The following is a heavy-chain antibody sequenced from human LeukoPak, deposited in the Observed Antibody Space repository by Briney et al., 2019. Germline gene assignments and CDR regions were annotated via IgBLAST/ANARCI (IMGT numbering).Heavy chain of an antibody. CDR2: IYTSGST. D-gene: IGHD4-23*01. CDR3: ASSSHYGGDYYYGMDV. CDR1: GGSISSYY. Sequence: SETLSLTCTVSGGSISSYYWSWIRQPAGKGLEWIGRIYTSGSTNYNPSLKSRVTMSVDTSKSQFSLKLSSVTAADTAVYYCASSSHYGGDYYYGMDVWGQGTTVTVSS. J-gene: IGHJ6*02. V-gene: IGHV4-4*07.